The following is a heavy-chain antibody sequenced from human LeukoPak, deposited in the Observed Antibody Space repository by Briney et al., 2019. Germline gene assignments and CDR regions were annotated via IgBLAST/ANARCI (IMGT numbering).Heavy chain of an antibody. CDR3: ARKRAVATMADAFDV. D-gene: IGHD5-12*01. V-gene: IGHV4-28*01. CDR2: IYHSGSS. CDR1: DYSISLSSSNY. J-gene: IGHJ3*01. Sequence: SDTLSLTCAVSDYSISLSSSNYWGWIRQPPGKGLEWIGYIYHSGSSHYNPSLESRATMSVDTSKSQFSLKLSSVTAVDTAVYYCARKRAVATMADAFDVWGQGTMVTVSS.